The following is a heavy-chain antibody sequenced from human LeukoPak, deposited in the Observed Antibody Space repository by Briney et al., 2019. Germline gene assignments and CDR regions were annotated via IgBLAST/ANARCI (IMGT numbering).Heavy chain of an antibody. D-gene: IGHD3-22*01. CDR3: ARGQTPYYFDGSGPFDY. CDR2: ISSNGVNT. J-gene: IGHJ4*02. CDR1: GFTFRSYT. Sequence: GGSLRLSCAASGFTFRSYTMHWVRQAPGRGLEYVSAISSNGVNTDYATSVKGRFTISRDNSKTTLYLQMGSLRPEDVAVYYCARGQTPYYFDGSGPFDYWGQGSLVTVSS. V-gene: IGHV3-64*01.